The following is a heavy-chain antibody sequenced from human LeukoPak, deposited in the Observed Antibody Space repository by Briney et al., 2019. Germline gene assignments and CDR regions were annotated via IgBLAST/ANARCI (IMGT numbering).Heavy chain of an antibody. J-gene: IGHJ4*02. D-gene: IGHD3-10*01. CDR1: GGSFSGYY. Sequence: SETLSLTCAVYGGSFSGYYWSWIRQPPGKGLEWIGEINHSGSTNYNPSLKSRVTISVDTSKNQFSLKLSSVTAADTAVYYCARDMHLGSYYDYWGQGTLVTVSS. V-gene: IGHV4-34*01. CDR2: INHSGST. CDR3: ARDMHLGSYYDY.